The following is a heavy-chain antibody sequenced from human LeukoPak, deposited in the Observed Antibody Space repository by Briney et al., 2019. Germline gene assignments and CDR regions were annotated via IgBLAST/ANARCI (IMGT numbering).Heavy chain of an antibody. V-gene: IGHV4-39*01. CDR3: ATQLRYFDWTNLYYFDY. CDR1: GGSISSSSYY. Sequence: SETLSLTCTVSGGSISSSSYYWGWTRQPPGKGLECIGIIYYSGSTYYNPSRKSRVTISVDTSKNQFSLKLSSVSAADTAVYYCATQLRYFDWTNLYYFDYWGQGTLVTVSS. J-gene: IGHJ4*02. D-gene: IGHD3-9*01. CDR2: IYYSGST.